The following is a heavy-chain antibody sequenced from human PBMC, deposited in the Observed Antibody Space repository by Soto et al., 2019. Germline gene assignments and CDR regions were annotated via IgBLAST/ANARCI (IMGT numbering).Heavy chain of an antibody. CDR1: GFTFTRYS. CDR2: ISSTTNYI. J-gene: IGHJ4*02. V-gene: IGHV3-21*06. CDR3: ARGGAMGVDY. D-gene: IGHD1-26*01. Sequence: GGSLRLSCAASGFTFTRYSMNWVRQVPGKGLEWVSSISSTTNYIYYGDSMKGRFTISRDNAKNSLYLEMNSLRAEDTAVYYCARGGAMGVDYWGQGTLVTVSS.